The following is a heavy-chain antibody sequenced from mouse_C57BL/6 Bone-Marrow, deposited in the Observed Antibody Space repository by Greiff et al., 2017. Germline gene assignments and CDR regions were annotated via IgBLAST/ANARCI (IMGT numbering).Heavy chain of an antibody. J-gene: IGHJ2*01. V-gene: IGHV7-3*01. CDR3: ARYVYYYGEGYFDY. Sequence: EVQLVESGGGLVQPGGSLSLSCAASGFTFTDYYMSWVRQPPGKALEWLGFIRNKANGYTTEYSASVKGRFTISRDNSQSILYLQMNALRAEDSATYYWARYVYYYGEGYFDYWGQGTTRTVSS. D-gene: IGHD1-1*01. CDR1: GFTFTDYY. CDR2: IRNKANGYTT.